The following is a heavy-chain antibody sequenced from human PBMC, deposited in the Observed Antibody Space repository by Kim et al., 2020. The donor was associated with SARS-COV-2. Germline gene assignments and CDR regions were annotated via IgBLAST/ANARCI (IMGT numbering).Heavy chain of an antibody. CDR3: ARVPKRIAVAGTPYYFDY. J-gene: IGHJ4*02. CDR2: IYSGGST. V-gene: IGHV3-53*01. CDR1: GFTVSSNY. D-gene: IGHD6-19*01. Sequence: GGSLRLSCAASGFTVSSNYMSWVRQAPGKGLEWVSVIYSGGSTYYADSVKGRFTISRDNSKNTLYLQMNSLRAEDTAVYYCARVPKRIAVAGTPYYFDYWGQGTLVTVSS.